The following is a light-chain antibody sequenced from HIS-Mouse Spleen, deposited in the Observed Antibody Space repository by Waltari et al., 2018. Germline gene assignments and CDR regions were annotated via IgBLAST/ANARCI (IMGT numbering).Light chain of an antibody. Sequence: QSALTQPASVSGSPGQSITISCTGTSSDVGRYNLVSCYQQHPGKAPKLPIHRNNQRPSGVPDRFSGSKSGTSASLAISGLRSEDEADYYCAAWDDSLSGVVFGGGTKLTVL. J-gene: IGLJ2*01. CDR1: SSDVGRYNL. V-gene: IGLV1-47*01. CDR3: AAWDDSLSGVV. CDR2: RNN.